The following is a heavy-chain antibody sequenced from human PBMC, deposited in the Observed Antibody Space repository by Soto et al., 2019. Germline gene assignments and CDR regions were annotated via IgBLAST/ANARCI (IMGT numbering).Heavy chain of an antibody. D-gene: IGHD3-10*01. CDR3: ARTPGHYGSGSYWLYYFDY. CDR1: GYTFTGYY. Sequence: ASVKGSCKASGYTFTGYYMHWVRQAPGQGLEWMGWINPNSGGTNYAQKFQGWVTMTRDTSISTAYMELSRLRSDDTAVYYCARTPGHYGSGSYWLYYFDYWGQGTLVTVSS. CDR2: INPNSGGT. V-gene: IGHV1-2*04. J-gene: IGHJ4*02.